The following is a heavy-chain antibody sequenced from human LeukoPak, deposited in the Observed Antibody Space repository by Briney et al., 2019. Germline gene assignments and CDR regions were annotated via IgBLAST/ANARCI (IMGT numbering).Heavy chain of an antibody. V-gene: IGHV3-30-3*01. D-gene: IGHD6-19*01. Sequence: PGGSLRLSCAASGFTFSSYAMHWVRQAPGKGLEWVAVISYDGSNKYYADSVKGRFTISRDNSKNTLYLQMNSLRAEDTAVYYCARGDSSGWYNLYYYGMDVWGQGTTVTVSS. CDR1: GFTFSSYA. CDR2: ISYDGSNK. CDR3: ARGDSSGWYNLYYYGMDV. J-gene: IGHJ6*02.